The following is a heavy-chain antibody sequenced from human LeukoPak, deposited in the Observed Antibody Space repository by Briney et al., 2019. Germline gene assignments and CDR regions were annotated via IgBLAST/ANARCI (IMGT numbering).Heavy chain of an antibody. J-gene: IGHJ4*02. CDR3: ARRNSGYDPTPDY. D-gene: IGHD5-12*01. CDR1: SGSISSGGYY. Sequence: PSETLSLTCTVSSGSISSGGYYWSWIRQHPGKGLEWIGYIYYSGSTYYNPSLKSRVTISVDTSKNQFSLKLSSVTAADTAVYYCARRNSGYDPTPDYWGQGTLVTVSS. V-gene: IGHV4-31*03. CDR2: IYYSGST.